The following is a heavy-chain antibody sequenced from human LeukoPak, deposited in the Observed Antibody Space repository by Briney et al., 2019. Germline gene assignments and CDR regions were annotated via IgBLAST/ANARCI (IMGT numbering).Heavy chain of an antibody. CDR2: ISAYNGNT. CDR1: GYTLINYG. V-gene: IGHV1-18*04. Sequence: ASVKVSCRASGYTLINYGINWVRQAPGQGLEWMGWISAYNGNTNYAQKLQGRVTMTTDTSTSTAYMELRSLRSDDTAVYYCARYCSGGSCYSHPYYYYGMDVWGKGTTVTVSS. J-gene: IGHJ6*04. CDR3: ARYCSGGSCYSHPYYYYGMDV. D-gene: IGHD2-15*01.